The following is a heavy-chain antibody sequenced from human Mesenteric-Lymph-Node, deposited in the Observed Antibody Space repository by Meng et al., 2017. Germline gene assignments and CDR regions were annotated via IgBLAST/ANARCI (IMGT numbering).Heavy chain of an antibody. D-gene: IGHD3-10*01. Sequence: GESLKISCAASGFTFSSYGMHWVRQAPGKGLEWVAVIWYDGNNKYYADSVKGRFTISRDNSKNTLYLQMNSLRAEDTAVYYCARDNYGSGDNWFDPWGQGTLVTVSS. CDR1: GFTFSSYG. CDR3: ARDNYGSGDNWFDP. J-gene: IGHJ5*02. V-gene: IGHV3-33*01. CDR2: IWYDGNNK.